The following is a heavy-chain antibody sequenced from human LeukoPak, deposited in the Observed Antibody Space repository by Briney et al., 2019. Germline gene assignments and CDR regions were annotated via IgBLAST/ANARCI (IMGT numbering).Heavy chain of an antibody. CDR3: ASFTMIVVVIPDAFDI. CDR1: GGSFSGYY. J-gene: IGHJ3*02. V-gene: IGHV4-34*01. Sequence: SETLSLTCAVYGGSFSGYYWSWIRQPPGKGLEWIGSIYYSGSTYYNPSLKSRVTISVDTSKNQFSLKLSSVTAADTAVYYCASFTMIVVVIPDAFDIWGQGTMVTVSS. CDR2: IYYSGST. D-gene: IGHD3-22*01.